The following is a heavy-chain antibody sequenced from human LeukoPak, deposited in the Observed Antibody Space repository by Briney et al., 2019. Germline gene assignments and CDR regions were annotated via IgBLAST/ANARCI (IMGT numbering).Heavy chain of an antibody. CDR3: TRGLNYYDSSGYPFDY. J-gene: IGHJ4*02. D-gene: IGHD3-22*01. V-gene: IGHV3-33*01. CDR2: IWYDGSNK. Sequence: GGSLRLSCAASGFTFSSYGMHWVRQAPGKGLEWVAVIWYDGSNKYYADSVKGRFTISRDNSKNTLYLQMNSLRAEDTAVYYCTRGLNYYDSSGYPFDYWGQGTLVTVSS. CDR1: GFTFSSYG.